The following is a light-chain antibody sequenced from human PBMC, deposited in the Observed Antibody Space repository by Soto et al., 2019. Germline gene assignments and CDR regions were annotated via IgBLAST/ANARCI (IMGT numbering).Light chain of an antibody. J-gene: IGKJ5*01. V-gene: IGKV1-9*01. CDR3: QQLKSYPIT. Sequence: DIQVTQSPSFLSASVGYRVTITFRASQGISTYLAWYQQKPGKAPKLLIYAASTLQSGVPSRFSGSASGTEFTLTISSLQPEDFATYYCQQLKSYPITLGQGTRLEV. CDR2: AAS. CDR1: QGISTY.